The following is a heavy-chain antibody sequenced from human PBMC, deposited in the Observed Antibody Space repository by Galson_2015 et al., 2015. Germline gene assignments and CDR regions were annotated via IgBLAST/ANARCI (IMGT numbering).Heavy chain of an antibody. Sequence: SLRLSCAASGFTFSSYAMHWVRQAPGKGLEWVAVISYDGSNKYYADSVKGRFTISRDNSKNTLYLQMNSLRAEDTAVYYCARDLLGYSSGWYGFFDYWGRGTLVTVSS. CDR3: ARDLLGYSSGWYGFFDY. J-gene: IGHJ4*02. CDR2: ISYDGSNK. D-gene: IGHD6-19*01. CDR1: GFTFSSYA. V-gene: IGHV3-30-3*01.